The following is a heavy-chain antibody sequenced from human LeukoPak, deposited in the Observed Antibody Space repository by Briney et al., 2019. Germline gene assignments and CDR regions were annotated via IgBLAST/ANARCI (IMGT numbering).Heavy chain of an antibody. CDR2: ISGSGGST. D-gene: IGHD3-22*01. J-gene: IGHJ4*02. CDR1: GGSISSGGYY. Sequence: ETLSLTCTVSGGSISSGGYYWSWIRQHPGKGLEWVSAISGSGGSTYYADSVKGRFTISRDNSKNTLYLQMNSLRAEDTAVYYCAKLLHYYDSSGYYHHFDYWGQGTLVTVSS. CDR3: AKLLHYYDSSGYYHHFDY. V-gene: IGHV3-23*01.